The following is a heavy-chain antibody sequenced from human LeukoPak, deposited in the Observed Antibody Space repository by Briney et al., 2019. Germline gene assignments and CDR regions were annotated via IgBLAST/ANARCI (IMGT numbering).Heavy chain of an antibody. CDR2: VNHSGST. CDR3: ARHFRGYPYYFDY. CDR1: GGSLSGSS. Sequence: SETLSLTCAISGGSLSGSSWTWIRQPPGKGLEWVGEVNHSGSTNYNPSLKSRLTILVDTSKNQFSLILTSVTAADTAVYYCARHFRGYPYYFDYWGPGTLVTVSP. J-gene: IGHJ4*02. D-gene: IGHD5-18*01. V-gene: IGHV4-34*01.